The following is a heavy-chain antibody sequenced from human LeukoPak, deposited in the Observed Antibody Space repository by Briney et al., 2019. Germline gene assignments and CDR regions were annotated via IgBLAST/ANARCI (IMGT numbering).Heavy chain of an antibody. CDR2: IRSSGSTI. J-gene: IGHJ5*02. Sequence: GGSLRLSCAASGFTFSDYYMSWIRQAPGKGLEWVSYIRSSGSTIYYADSVKGRFTISRDNAKNSLYLQMNSLRAEDTAVYYCARVGYCSGGSRYRSWFDPWGQGTLVTVSS. CDR3: ARVGYCSGGSRYRSWFDP. CDR1: GFTFSDYY. V-gene: IGHV3-11*04. D-gene: IGHD2-15*01.